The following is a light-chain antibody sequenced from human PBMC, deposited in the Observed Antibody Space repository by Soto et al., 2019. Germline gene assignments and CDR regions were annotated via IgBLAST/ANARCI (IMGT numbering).Light chain of an antibody. Sequence: DIQMTQSPSSLSASVGDRVTISCRASQGIGNALGWYQQKPGKPPKVLIYGASNLQSGVPSRFSGGGSGTEFTLTISSVQPDDIATYSCQQYNSYSWTFGQGTKVDI. V-gene: IGKV1-17*01. CDR1: QGIGNA. CDR3: QQYNSYSWT. J-gene: IGKJ1*01. CDR2: GAS.